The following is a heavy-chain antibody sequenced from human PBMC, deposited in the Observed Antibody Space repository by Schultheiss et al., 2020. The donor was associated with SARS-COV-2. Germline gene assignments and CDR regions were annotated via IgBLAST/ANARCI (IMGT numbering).Heavy chain of an antibody. CDR1: GASINRGSYY. V-gene: IGHV4-61*10. CDR2: IYYSGST. J-gene: IGHJ3*02. CDR3: ARGFGAGPFDI. D-gene: IGHD3-10*01. Sequence: SQTLSLTCTVSGASINRGSYYWNWIRQPAGKGLEWIGYIYYSGSTNYNPSLKSRVTISVDTSKNQFSLKLNSVTAADTAVYYCARGFGAGPFDIWGQGTTVTVSS.